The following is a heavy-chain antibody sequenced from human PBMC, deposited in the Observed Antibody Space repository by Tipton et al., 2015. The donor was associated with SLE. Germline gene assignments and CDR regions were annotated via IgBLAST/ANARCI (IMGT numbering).Heavy chain of an antibody. CDR2: IYYSGST. CDR3: ARQLRGYYYDSSGQVDP. V-gene: IGHV4-30-4*07. CDR1: GGSISSGGYY. Sequence: TLSLTCTVSGGSISSGGYYWSWIRQPPGKGLEWIGYIYYSGSTYYNPSLKSRVSMSVDTSKNQFSLKLSSVTAADTAVYYCARQLRGYYYDSSGQVDPWGQGTLVTVSS. J-gene: IGHJ5*02. D-gene: IGHD3-22*01.